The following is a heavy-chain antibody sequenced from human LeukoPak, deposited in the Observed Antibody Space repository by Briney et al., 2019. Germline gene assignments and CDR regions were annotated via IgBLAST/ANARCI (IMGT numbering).Heavy chain of an antibody. CDR2: IYYSGST. V-gene: IGHV4-39*07. CDR1: GGSISSSSYY. Sequence: PSETLSLTCTVSGGSISSSSYYWGWIRQPPGKGLEWIGSIYYSGSTYYNPSLKSRVTISVDTSKNQFSLKLSSVTAADTAVYYCARGDTAMAHHGDYFDYWGQGTLVTVSS. CDR3: ARGDTAMAHHGDYFDY. D-gene: IGHD5-18*01. J-gene: IGHJ4*02.